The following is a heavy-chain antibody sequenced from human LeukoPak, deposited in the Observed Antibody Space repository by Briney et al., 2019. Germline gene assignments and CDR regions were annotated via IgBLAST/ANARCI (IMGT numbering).Heavy chain of an antibody. CDR3: ARVSGWNPLQAAHLDY. Sequence: PSETLSLTCTVSGGSISSSNYYWGWIRQPPGKGLEWIGSIYYSGSTYYNPSLKSRVTTSVDTSKNQFSLKLSSVTAADTAVYYCARVSGWNPLQAAHLDYWGQGTLVTVSS. V-gene: IGHV4-39*07. CDR1: GGSISSSNYY. CDR2: IYYSGST. J-gene: IGHJ4*02. D-gene: IGHD6-19*01.